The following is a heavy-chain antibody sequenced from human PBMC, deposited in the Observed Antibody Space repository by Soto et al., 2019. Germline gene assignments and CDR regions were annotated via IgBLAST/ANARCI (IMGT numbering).Heavy chain of an antibody. CDR3: ERVGPRGAVAGRYNWFDS. J-gene: IGHJ5*01. CDR2: INHSGST. V-gene: IGHV4-34*01. CDR1: GGSFSGYY. Sequence: SETLSLTCAVYGGSFSGYYWRWIRQPPGKGLEWIGEINHSGSTKYNPSLKSRVNISVDTSKNQFSLKLSFATAADRAVYYCERVGPRGAVAGRYNWFDSRAQRTPVIGSA. D-gene: IGHD6-19*01.